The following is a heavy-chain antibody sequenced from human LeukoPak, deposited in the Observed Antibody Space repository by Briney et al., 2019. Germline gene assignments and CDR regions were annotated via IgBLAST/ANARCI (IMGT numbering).Heavy chain of an antibody. Sequence: GGSLRLSCAASGLTFSHYWMSWVRQAPGKGLEWVANIKQDGSEKNYVDSVKGRFTISRDNAKNSLYLQMNILRAEDTAVYYCARDLYASGSYDYWGQGTLVTVSS. CDR3: ARDLYASGSYDY. V-gene: IGHV3-7*04. J-gene: IGHJ4*02. CDR1: GLTFSHYW. D-gene: IGHD3-10*01. CDR2: IKQDGSEK.